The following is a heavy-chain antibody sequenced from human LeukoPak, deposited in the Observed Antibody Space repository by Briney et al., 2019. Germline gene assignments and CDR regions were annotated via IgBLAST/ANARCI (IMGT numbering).Heavy chain of an antibody. CDR1: GFTFSSYG. CDR2: IWYDGSNK. Sequence: PGRSLRLSCAASGFTFSSYGMHWVRQAPGKGLEWVAVIWYDGSNKYYADSVKGRFTISRDNSKDTLYLQMNSLRAEDTAVYYCAKDLYSSWLDYWGQGTLVTVSS. V-gene: IGHV3-33*06. D-gene: IGHD6-13*01. J-gene: IGHJ4*02. CDR3: AKDLYSSWLDY.